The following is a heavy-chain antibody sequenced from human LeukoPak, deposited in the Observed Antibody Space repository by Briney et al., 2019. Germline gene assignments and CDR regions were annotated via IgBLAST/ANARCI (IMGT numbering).Heavy chain of an antibody. V-gene: IGHV4-31*03. CDR3: ARRSLTYDGSGSYEGAFDY. CDR1: GGSISSGGYS. J-gene: IGHJ4*02. Sequence: SQTLSLTCTVSGGSISSGGYSWSWNRQHPGKGLEWIGYIYYSGSTYYNPSLESRVTISVDTSKNQFSLKLSSVTAADTAVYYCARRSLTYDGSGSYEGAFDYSGQGTLVTVSS. CDR2: IYYSGST. D-gene: IGHD3-22*01.